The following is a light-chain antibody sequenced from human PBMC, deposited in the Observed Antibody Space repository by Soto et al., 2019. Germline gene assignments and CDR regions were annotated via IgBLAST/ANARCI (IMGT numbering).Light chain of an antibody. CDR2: GAS. J-gene: IGKJ5*01. Sequence: ETVMTQSPATLSVSPGERATLSCRASQSVGSDLAWYPQKPGQAPRLLIYGASTRATGIPARFSGSASGTEFTLTISGLQSEDFAVYYCQQYKNWPPITFGQGTRLEIK. CDR3: QQYKNWPPIT. V-gene: IGKV3-15*01. CDR1: QSVGSD.